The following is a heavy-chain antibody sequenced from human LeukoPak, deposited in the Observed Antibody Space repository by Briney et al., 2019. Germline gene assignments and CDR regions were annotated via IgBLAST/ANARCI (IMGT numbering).Heavy chain of an antibody. J-gene: IGHJ6*03. CDR1: GGSISSSSYY. Sequence: SSETLSLTCTVSGGSISSSSYYWGWIRQPPGKGLEWIGSIHYSGSTYYNPSLKSRVTISVDTSKNHFSLKLSSVTAADTAVYYCATNSGITGTTILEDYMDVWGKGTTVTVSS. V-gene: IGHV4-39*07. D-gene: IGHD1-7*01. CDR2: IHYSGST. CDR3: ATNSGITGTTILEDYMDV.